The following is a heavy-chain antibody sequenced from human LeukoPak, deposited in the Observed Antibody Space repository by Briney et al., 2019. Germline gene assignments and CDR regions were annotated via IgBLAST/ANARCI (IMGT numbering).Heavy chain of an antibody. CDR2: MNPNSGNT. CDR3: ARDFSYDYVWGSYRSHEHLPDY. V-gene: IGHV1-8*01. D-gene: IGHD3-16*02. CDR1: GYTFTSYD. Sequence: ASVKVSCKASGYTFTSYDINWVRQATGQGLEWMGWMNPNSGNTGYAQKFQGRVTMTRNTSISTAYMELSSLRSEDTAVYYCARDFSYDYVWGSYRSHEHLPDYWGQGTLVTVSS. J-gene: IGHJ4*02.